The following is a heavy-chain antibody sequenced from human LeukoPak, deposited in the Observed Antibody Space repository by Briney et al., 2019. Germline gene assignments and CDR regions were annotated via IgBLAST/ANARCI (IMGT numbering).Heavy chain of an antibody. CDR3: ARGLGSGSYYGY. J-gene: IGHJ4*02. V-gene: IGHV1-69*05. Sequence: GSSVKVSCKASGGTFSSYAISWVRQAPGQGLEWMGGIIPIFGTANYAQKFQGRVTVTRDTSTSTVYMELSSLRSEDTAVYYCARGLGSGSYYGYWGQGTLVTVSS. CDR2: IIPIFGTA. CDR1: GGTFSSYA. D-gene: IGHD1-26*01.